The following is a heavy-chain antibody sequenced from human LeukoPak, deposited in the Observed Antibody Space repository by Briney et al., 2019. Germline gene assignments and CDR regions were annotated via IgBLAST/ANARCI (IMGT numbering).Heavy chain of an antibody. CDR1: GGTFSSYA. J-gene: IGHJ4*02. CDR2: IIPILGIA. Sequence: SVKVSCKASGGTFSSYAISWVRQAPGQGLEWMGRIIPILGIANYAQKFQGRVTITADKSTSTAYMELSSLRSEDTAVYYCAFPAYDSSGYYPYFDYWGQGTLVTVSS. D-gene: IGHD3-22*01. V-gene: IGHV1-69*04. CDR3: AFPAYDSSGYYPYFDY.